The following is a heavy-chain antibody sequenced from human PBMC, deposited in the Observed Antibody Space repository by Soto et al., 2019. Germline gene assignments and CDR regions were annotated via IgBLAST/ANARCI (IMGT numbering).Heavy chain of an antibody. D-gene: IGHD3-22*01. V-gene: IGHV4-59*01. CDR3: ARVNYYDSSGYYYRFDP. CDR2: IYYSGST. J-gene: IGHJ5*02. Sequence: SETLSITWTVSGFSISSYYLSWIRQPPGKGLEWIGYIYYSGSTNYNPSLKSRVTISVDTSKNQFSLKLSSVTAADTAVYYCARVNYYDSSGYYYRFDPWGQGTLVTVSS. CDR1: GFSISSYY.